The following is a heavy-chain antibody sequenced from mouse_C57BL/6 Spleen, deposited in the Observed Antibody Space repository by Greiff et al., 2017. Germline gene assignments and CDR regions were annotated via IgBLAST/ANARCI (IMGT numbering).Heavy chain of an antibody. CDR3: AGLGSLDYSSSYEAMDY. V-gene: IGHV1-82*01. D-gene: IGHD1-1*01. CDR2: IYPEDGDT. Sequence: VQLQQSGPELVKPGASVKISCKASGYAFSSSSMNWVKQTPGKGLEWIGRIYPEDGDTNYNGKFKGKATLTADKSSSTAYMQLSSLTSEDSAVYVCAGLGSLDYSSSYEAMDYWGQGTSVTVSS. CDR1: GYAFSSSS. J-gene: IGHJ4*01.